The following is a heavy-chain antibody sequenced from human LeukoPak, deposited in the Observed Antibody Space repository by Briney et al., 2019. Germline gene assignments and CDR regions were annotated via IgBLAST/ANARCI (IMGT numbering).Heavy chain of an antibody. Sequence: PSETLSLTCTVSGYSISSGYYWGWIRQPPGKGLEWIVVYHVGTTDYNPSLRSRVTISVDGSKNQMSLTLRSVAAEDTAMYYCARDLGTLRLGELSSLGAFDIWGQGTMVTVSS. J-gene: IGHJ3*02. V-gene: IGHV4-38-2*02. CDR2: VYHVGTT. CDR1: GYSISSGYY. D-gene: IGHD3-16*02. CDR3: ARDLGTLRLGELSSLGAFDI.